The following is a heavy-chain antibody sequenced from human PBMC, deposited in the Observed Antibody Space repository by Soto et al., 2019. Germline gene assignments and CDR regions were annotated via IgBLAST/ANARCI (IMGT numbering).Heavy chain of an antibody. V-gene: IGHV1-69*13. J-gene: IGHJ4*02. CDR2: IIPIFGTA. D-gene: IGHD6-19*01. Sequence: SVKVSCKASGGTFSSYAISWVRQAPGQGLEWMGGIIPIFGTANYAQRFQGRVTITADESTSTAYMELSSLRSEDTAVYYCARANSGWYGADYWGQGTLVTVSS. CDR3: ARANSGWYGADY. CDR1: GGTFSSYA.